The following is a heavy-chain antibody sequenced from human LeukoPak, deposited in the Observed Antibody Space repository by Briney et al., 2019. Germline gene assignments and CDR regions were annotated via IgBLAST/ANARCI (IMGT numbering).Heavy chain of an antibody. Sequence: ASVKVSCKASGYTFTSYDINWVRQAPGQGLEWMGWINPNSGGTNYAQKFQGRVTITRDTSISTAYMELSRLRSDDTAVYYCAAVTWYYDSSGYAHFDYWGQGTLVTVSS. J-gene: IGHJ4*02. CDR2: INPNSGGT. D-gene: IGHD3-22*01. CDR1: GYTFTSYD. CDR3: AAVTWYYDSSGYAHFDY. V-gene: IGHV1-2*02.